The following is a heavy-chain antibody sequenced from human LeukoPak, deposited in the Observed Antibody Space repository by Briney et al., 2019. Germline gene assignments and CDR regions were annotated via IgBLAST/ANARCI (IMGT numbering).Heavy chain of an antibody. D-gene: IGHD6-13*01. CDR1: GGSISSGGYY. J-gene: IGHJ4*02. Sequence: SQTLSLTCTVSGGSISSGGYYWSWIRQPPGKGLEWIGYIYHSGSTYYNPSLKSRVSISIDTSKNQFSLNLSSVTAADTAVYYCARRAVGTFDYWGQGTLVTVSS. CDR2: IYHSGST. CDR3: ARRAVGTFDY. V-gene: IGHV4-30-2*03.